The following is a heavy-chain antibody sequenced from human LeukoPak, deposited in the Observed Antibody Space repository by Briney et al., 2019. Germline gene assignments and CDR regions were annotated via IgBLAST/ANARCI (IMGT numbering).Heavy chain of an antibody. D-gene: IGHD4-23*01. V-gene: IGHV3-23*01. CDR1: GFTFSSYA. J-gene: IGHJ3*02. Sequence: TGGSLRLSCAASGFTFSSYAMSWVRQAPGKVLEWVTPISGSGGSTYYADSVKGRFTISRDNSKNTLYLQMNILRAEDTAVYYCAKDYGGNSDAFDIWGQGTMVTASS. CDR2: ISGSGGST. CDR3: AKDYGGNSDAFDI.